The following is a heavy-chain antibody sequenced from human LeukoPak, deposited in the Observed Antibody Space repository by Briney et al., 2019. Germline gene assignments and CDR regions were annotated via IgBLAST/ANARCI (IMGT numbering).Heavy chain of an antibody. V-gene: IGHV1-46*01. D-gene: IGHD2-8*01. CDR3: ARLYCTNGVCDGGFDY. Sequence: ASVKVSCKASGYTFTSYYMHWVRQAPGQGLEWMGIINPSGGSTSYAQKFQGRVTMTRDTSTSTVYMELSSLRSEDTAVYYCARLYCTNGVCDGGFDYRGQGTLVTVSS. J-gene: IGHJ4*02. CDR1: GYTFTSYY. CDR2: INPSGGST.